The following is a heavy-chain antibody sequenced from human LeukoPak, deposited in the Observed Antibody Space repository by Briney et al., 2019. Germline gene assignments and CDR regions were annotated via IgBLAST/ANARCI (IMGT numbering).Heavy chain of an antibody. D-gene: IGHD3-22*01. CDR1: GGTFSTFT. CDR2: IIPIFGTA. CDR3: AREWGHDSSGYYYAY. Sequence: ASVKVSCKASGGTFSTFTISWVRQAPGQGLEWMGGIIPIFGTANFAQKFQGRVSITADESTSTAYMELSTLRSEDTAVYYCAREWGHDSSGYYYAYWGQGTLVTVSS. J-gene: IGHJ4*02. V-gene: IGHV1-69*13.